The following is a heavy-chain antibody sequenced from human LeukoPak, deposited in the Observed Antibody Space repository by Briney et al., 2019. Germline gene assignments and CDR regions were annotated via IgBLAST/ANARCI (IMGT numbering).Heavy chain of an antibody. V-gene: IGHV3-53*01. CDR1: GFTFSNFW. CDR3: ARRAGAYSHPYDY. CDR2: IYSDNT. J-gene: IGHJ4*02. Sequence: GGSLRLSCEGSGFTFSNFWMSWVRQAPGKGLEWVSSIYSDNTHFSDSVKGRFTISRDNSKNTLYLQMNSLRAEDTAVYYCARRAGAYSHPYDYWGQGTLVTVSS. D-gene: IGHD4/OR15-4a*01.